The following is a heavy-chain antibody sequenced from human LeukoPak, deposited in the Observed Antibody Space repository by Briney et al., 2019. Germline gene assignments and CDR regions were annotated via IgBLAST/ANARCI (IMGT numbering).Heavy chain of an antibody. CDR1: GGSISSYY. CDR2: IYYSGST. D-gene: IGHD3-22*01. CDR3: ARGPYSYDSSGAFDI. J-gene: IGHJ3*02. V-gene: IGHV4-59*08. Sequence: SETLSLTCTVSGGSISSYYWSWIRQPPGKGLEWIGYIYYSGSTNYNPSLKSRISISVDTSKNQFSLKLSSVTAADTAVYFCARGPYSYDSSGAFDIWGQGTMVTVSS.